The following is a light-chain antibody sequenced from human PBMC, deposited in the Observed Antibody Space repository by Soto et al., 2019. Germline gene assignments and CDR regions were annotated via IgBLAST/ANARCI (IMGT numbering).Light chain of an antibody. CDR1: QSVSSSY. CDR3: QQYDESPLT. CDR2: GAS. Sequence: MVFTQSPGTLPLAPGERATLSCRASQSVSSSYFAWYQQKPGQAPRLLIYGASNRATGIPDRFSGGGTATDFTLTISRLEPEDFAVYYCQQYDESPLTFGGGTKVDI. V-gene: IGKV3-20*01. J-gene: IGKJ4*01.